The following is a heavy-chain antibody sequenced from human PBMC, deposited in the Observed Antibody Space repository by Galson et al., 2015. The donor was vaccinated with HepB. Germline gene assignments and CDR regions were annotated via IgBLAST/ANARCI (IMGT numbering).Heavy chain of an antibody. J-gene: IGHJ6*02. Sequence: SETLSLTCTVSDASITNSYWNWIRQPPGKGLEWIGYIYYSGSTKYSPSLKSRVTISVDTSKNQFSLKLNSVTAADTAVYYCARGYVHYYYGMDVWGQGTTVTVSS. CDR1: DASITNSY. CDR3: ARGYVHYYYGMDV. CDR2: IYYSGST. D-gene: IGHD3-10*02. V-gene: IGHV4-59*01.